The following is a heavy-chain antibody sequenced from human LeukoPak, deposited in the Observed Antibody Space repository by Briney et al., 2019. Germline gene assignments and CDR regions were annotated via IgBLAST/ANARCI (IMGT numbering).Heavy chain of an antibody. CDR1: GFAITTYW. Sequence: GGSLRLSCAASGFAITTYWMTWVRQAPGKGLEWVATIKPDGSEKYYVDSVKGRFTISRDNVENSMYLQMNSLRAGDTAVYYCARGGWELLFWGQGTLVTVSS. CDR2: IKPDGSEK. V-gene: IGHV3-7*01. CDR3: ARGGWELLF. D-gene: IGHD1-26*01. J-gene: IGHJ4*02.